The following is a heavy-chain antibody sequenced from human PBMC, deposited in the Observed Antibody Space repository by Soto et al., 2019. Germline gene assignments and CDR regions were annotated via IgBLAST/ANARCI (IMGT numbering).Heavy chain of an antibody. CDR3: ALWVQWASKSYYYGLDV. CDR2: ITGSGDTT. D-gene: IGHD1-26*01. Sequence: PGGSLRLSCTASGFTFSRYAMSWVRQAPGKGLQWVSTITGSGDTTYYGDSVKGRFTISRDNSKNTLYLQMNSLRAEDTAVYYCALWVQWASKSYYYGLDVCGQGPMGALAS. J-gene: IGHJ6*02. CDR1: GFTFSRYA. V-gene: IGHV3-23*01.